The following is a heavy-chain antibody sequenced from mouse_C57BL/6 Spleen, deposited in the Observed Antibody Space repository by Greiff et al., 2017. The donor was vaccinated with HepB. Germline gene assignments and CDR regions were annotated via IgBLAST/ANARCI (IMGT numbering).Heavy chain of an antibody. CDR3: ARHYSDYAMDY. D-gene: IGHD2-12*01. CDR2: IYPGSGST. V-gene: IGHV1-55*01. CDR1: GYTFTSYC. J-gene: IGHJ4*01. Sequence: VQLQQSGAELVKPGASVKMSCKASGYTFTSYCITWVKQRPGQGLEWIGDIYPGSGSTNYNEKFKSKATLTVDTSSSTAYMQLRSLTSEDSAVYYCARHYSDYAMDYWGQGTSDTVSS.